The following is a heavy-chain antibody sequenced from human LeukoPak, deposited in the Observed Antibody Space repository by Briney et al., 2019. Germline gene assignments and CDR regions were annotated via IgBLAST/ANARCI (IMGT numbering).Heavy chain of an antibody. J-gene: IGHJ3*02. CDR3: ARKMTTVHAFDI. D-gene: IGHD4-17*01. V-gene: IGHV4-59*12. CDR2: IHYSGST. Sequence: SETLSLTCIVSGGSISSYYWSWIRQPPGKGLEWIAHIHYSGSTNYNPSLKSRVTTSVDTSKNQISLKLSSVTAADTAVYYCARKMTTVHAFDIWGQGTMVTVSS. CDR1: GGSISSYY.